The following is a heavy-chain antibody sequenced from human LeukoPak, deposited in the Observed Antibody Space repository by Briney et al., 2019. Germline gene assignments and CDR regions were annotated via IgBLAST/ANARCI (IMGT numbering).Heavy chain of an antibody. CDR1: GFTFSTYS. D-gene: IGHD3-9*01. V-gene: IGHV3-21*06. CDR2: ITINNNYI. J-gene: IGHJ4*02. Sequence: GGSLRLSCAASGFTFSTYSMNWVRQAPGKGLEWVSCITINNNYIYHADSVKGRFTISRDNAKNSLYLQMDSLRAEDTAVYYCARERNYDILTGYYSDWGQGTLVTVSS. CDR3: ARERNYDILTGYYSD.